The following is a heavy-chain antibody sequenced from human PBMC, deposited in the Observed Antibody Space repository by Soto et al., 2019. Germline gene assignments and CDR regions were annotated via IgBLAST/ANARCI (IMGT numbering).Heavy chain of an antibody. Sequence: GGSLRLSCAASGFTFTTAWINWVRQAPGKGLEWVGRIKSKTDGGTPDFAAPVRGRFAISRDDSKSMVYLQMNSLKTEDTAVYYCARDDVLCDGGRCYGVPLDVWGKGTTVTVSS. D-gene: IGHD2-15*01. V-gene: IGHV3-15*07. J-gene: IGHJ6*04. CDR1: GFTFTTAW. CDR2: IKSKTDGGTP. CDR3: ARDDVLCDGGRCYGVPLDV.